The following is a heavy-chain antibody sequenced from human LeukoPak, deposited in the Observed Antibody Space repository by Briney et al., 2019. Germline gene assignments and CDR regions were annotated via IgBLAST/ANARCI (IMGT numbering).Heavy chain of an antibody. D-gene: IGHD2/OR15-2a*01. CDR3: AGDPNRILSMGGGYFAL. CDR2: ISYDGQHK. V-gene: IGHV3-30*03. Sequence: PGTSLRLSCAASSCTFSSFSMHWVRQAPGRGLEWLSGISYDGQHKDFADSVKGRITISRDNSKNTLFLQMNNLQTEDTAIYYCAGDPNRILSMGGGYFALWGRGSLVTVSS. J-gene: IGHJ2*01. CDR1: SCTFSSFS.